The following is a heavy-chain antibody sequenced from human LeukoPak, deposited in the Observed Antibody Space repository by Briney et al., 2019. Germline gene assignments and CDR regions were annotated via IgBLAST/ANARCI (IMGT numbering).Heavy chain of an antibody. CDR2: ISAYNGNT. J-gene: IGHJ4*02. V-gene: IGHV1-18*01. CDR3: ARERLTSSWYDY. D-gene: IGHD6-13*01. Sequence: ASVKVSCKASGYTFTNYGIIWVRQAPGQGLEWMGWISAYNGNTNYAQKLQGRVTMTTDTSTSTVYMELRSLRSDDTAVYYCARERLTSSWYDYWGQGTLVTVSS. CDR1: GYTFTNYG.